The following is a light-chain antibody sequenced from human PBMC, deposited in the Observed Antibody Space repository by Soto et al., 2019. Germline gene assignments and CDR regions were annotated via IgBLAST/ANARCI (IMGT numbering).Light chain of an antibody. CDR1: SSDVGGYNY. CDR2: DVS. Sequence: ALTQPRSVSGSPGQSVTISCTGTSSDVGGYNYVSWYQQHPGKAPKLTIYDVSKRPSGVPDRFSGSKSGNTASLTISGLQAEDEADYYCCSYAGSYTVLFGGGTQLTVL. V-gene: IGLV2-11*01. CDR3: CSYAGSYTVL. J-gene: IGLJ2*01.